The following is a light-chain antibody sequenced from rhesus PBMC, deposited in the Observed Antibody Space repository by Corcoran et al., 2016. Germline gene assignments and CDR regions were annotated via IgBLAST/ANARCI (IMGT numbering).Light chain of an antibody. CDR2: RAS. CDR3: QYGYGIPYS. V-gene: IGKV1-74*01. CDR1: ENVNNY. Sequence: DIQMTQSPSSLSASVGDRVTITCRASENVNNYLNWYQQKPGKAPKLLNYRASTLQSGVPSRLSGSGAGTDYTFTISSLQPEDVATYYCQYGYGIPYSFGQGTKVEIK. J-gene: IGKJ2*01.